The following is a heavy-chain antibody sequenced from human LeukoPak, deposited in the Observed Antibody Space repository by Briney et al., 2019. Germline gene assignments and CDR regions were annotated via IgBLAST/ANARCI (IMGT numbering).Heavy chain of an antibody. D-gene: IGHD6-19*01. CDR1: GYTFTGYY. CDR2: INPSGGST. J-gene: IGHJ4*02. CDR3: ARGDPIAVAKF. Sequence: ASVKVSCKASGYTFTGYYMHWVRQAPGQGLEWMGIINPSGGSTSYAQKFQGRVTMTRDMSTSTVYMELSSLRSEDTAVYYCARGDPIAVAKFWGQGTLVTVSS. V-gene: IGHV1-46*01.